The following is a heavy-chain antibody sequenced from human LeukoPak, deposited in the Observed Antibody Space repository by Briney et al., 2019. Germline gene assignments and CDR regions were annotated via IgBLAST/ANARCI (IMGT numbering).Heavy chain of an antibody. CDR1: GFTFSSYA. CDR2: ISGSGGST. CDR3: ATNYYDFWSGYKD. J-gene: IGHJ4*02. D-gene: IGHD3-3*01. V-gene: IGHV3-23*01. Sequence: GGSLRLSCAASGFTFSSYAMSWVRQAPGKGLEWVSAISGSGGSTYHADSVKGRFTISRDNSKNTLYLQMNSLRAEDTAVYYCATNYYDFWSGYKDWGQGTLVTVSS.